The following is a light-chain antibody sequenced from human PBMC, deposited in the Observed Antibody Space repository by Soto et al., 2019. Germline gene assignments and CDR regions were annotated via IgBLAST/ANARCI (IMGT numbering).Light chain of an antibody. J-gene: IGLJ2*01. CDR2: LNSDGSH. CDR3: QTWGTGIEV. CDR1: SGHSSYA. Sequence: QAVVTQSPSASASLGASVKLTCTLSSGHSSYAIAWHQQQPEKGPRYLMKLNSDGSHSKGDGIPDRFSGSSSGAERYLNISSLQSEDEADYYCQTWGTGIEVFGGGTKLTVL. V-gene: IGLV4-69*01.